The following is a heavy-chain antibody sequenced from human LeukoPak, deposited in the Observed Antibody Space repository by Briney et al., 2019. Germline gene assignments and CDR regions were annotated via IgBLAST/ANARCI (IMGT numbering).Heavy chain of an antibody. D-gene: IGHD3-9*01. V-gene: IGHV3-43D*03. CDR2: ISWDGGGT. CDR1: GFTFDDYA. J-gene: IGHJ4*02. Sequence: GGSLRLSCAASGFTFDDYAMHWVRQAPGKGLEWVSLISWDGGGTYYADSVKGRFTISRDNSKNTLYLQMNSLRAEDTAVYYCAKYDSYYDILTGYYEEYYFDYWGQGTLVTVSS. CDR3: AKYDSYYDILTGYYEEYYFDY.